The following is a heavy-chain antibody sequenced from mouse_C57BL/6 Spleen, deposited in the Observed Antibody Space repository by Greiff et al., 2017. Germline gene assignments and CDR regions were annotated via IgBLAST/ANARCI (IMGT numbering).Heavy chain of an antibody. CDR1: GYAFSSSW. J-gene: IGHJ3*01. CDR3: ARGGDYDRDWFAY. D-gene: IGHD2-4*01. V-gene: IGHV1-82*01. Sequence: VQGVESGPELVKPGASVKISCKASGYAFSSSWMNWVKQRPGKGLEWIGRIYPGDGDTNYNGKFKGKATLTADKSYSTAYMQLSSLTSEDSAVYFCARGGDYDRDWFAYWGQGTLVTVSA. CDR2: IYPGDGDT.